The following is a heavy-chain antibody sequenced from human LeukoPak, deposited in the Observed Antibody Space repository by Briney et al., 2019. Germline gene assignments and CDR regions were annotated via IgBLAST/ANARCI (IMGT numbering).Heavy chain of an antibody. J-gene: IGHJ5*02. CDR2: IYYSGTA. Sequence: PSETLSLTCTVSGGSISSSIYYWSWIRQPPGKGLEWIGTIYYSGTAYYNPSLKSRVTISVDTSKNQFSLRLSSVTAADTAVYYCARGAHCSGTSCYFGPWGQGTLVTVSS. D-gene: IGHD2-2*01. V-gene: IGHV4-39*07. CDR3: ARGAHCSGTSCYFGP. CDR1: GGSISSSIYY.